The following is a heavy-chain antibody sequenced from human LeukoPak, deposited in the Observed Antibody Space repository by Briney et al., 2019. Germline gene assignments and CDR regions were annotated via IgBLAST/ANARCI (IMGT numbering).Heavy chain of an antibody. Sequence: SQTLSLTCTVSGDPLSSGGYYWSWIRQFPGKGLKWIGYIYYSGSTFYNPSLKSRLTMSVDTSKSQFSLQLTSVTAADTAVYYCARGFYSNWFDPWGRWTLVTVSS. V-gene: IGHV4-31*03. D-gene: IGHD3-22*01. CDR2: IYYSGST. J-gene: IGHJ5*02. CDR3: ARGFYSNWFDP. CDR1: GDPLSSGGYY.